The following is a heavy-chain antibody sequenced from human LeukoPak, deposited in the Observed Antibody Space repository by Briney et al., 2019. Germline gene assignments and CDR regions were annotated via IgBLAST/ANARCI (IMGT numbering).Heavy chain of an antibody. D-gene: IGHD6-19*01. V-gene: IGHV4-31*03. CDR1: GGSISSGGYY. CDR3: ARDLDSSGWNKYAFDI. J-gene: IGHJ3*02. CDR2: IYYSGST. Sequence: TSETLSLTCTVSGGSISSGGYYWSWIRQHPGKGLEWIGYIYYSGSTYYNPSLKSRVTISVDRSKNQFSLKLSSVTAADTAVYYCARDLDSSGWNKYAFDIWGQGTMVTVSS.